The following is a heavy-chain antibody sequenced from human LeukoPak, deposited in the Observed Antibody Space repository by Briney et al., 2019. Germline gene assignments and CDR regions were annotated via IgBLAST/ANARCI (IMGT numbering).Heavy chain of an antibody. V-gene: IGHV4-59*12. CDR2: IYYSGST. D-gene: IGHD2-2*01. J-gene: IGHJ5*02. CDR1: GGSISSYY. CDR3: AREASWLLWSWFDP. Sequence: SETLSLTCTVSGGSISSYYWSWIRQPPGKGLEWIGYIYYSGSTNYNPSLKSRVTISVDTSKNQFSLKLSSVTAADTAVYYCAREASWLLWSWFDPWGQGTLVTVSS.